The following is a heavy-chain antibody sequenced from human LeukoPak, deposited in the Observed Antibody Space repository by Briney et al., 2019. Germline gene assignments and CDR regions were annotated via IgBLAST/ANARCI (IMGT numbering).Heavy chain of an antibody. D-gene: IGHD4-17*01. Sequence: GASVKVSCKASGYTFINYAIHWVRQAPGQRLEWMGWINTDDGNTKYSQKFQGRVTITRDTSASTAYMELSSLRSEDTAIYYCARGLGLRDGFDIWGQGTMVTVSS. CDR2: INTDDGNT. CDR3: ARGLGLRDGFDI. J-gene: IGHJ3*02. V-gene: IGHV1-3*04. CDR1: GYTFINYA.